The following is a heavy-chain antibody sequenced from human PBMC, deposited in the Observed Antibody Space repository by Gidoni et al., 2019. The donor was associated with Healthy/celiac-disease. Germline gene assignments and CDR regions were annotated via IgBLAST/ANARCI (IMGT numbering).Heavy chain of an antibody. CDR1: GLTFTSSA. CDR2: IVVGSGNT. CDR3: AAVVTSGSYSSAFDY. V-gene: IGHV1-58*01. Sequence: QMQLVQSGPEVKKPGTSVKVSCKASGLTFTSSAVQWVRQARGQRLEWIGWIVVGSGNTNYAQKFQERVTITRDMSTSTAYMELSSLRSEDTAVYYCAAVVTSGSYSSAFDYWGQGTLVTVSS. D-gene: IGHD1-26*01. J-gene: IGHJ4*02.